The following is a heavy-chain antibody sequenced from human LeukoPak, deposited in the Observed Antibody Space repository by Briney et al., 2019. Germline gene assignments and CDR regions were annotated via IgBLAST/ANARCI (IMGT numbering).Heavy chain of an antibody. J-gene: IGHJ4*02. V-gene: IGHV3-53*01. CDR2: IYSGGST. Sequence: GGSLRLSCAASGFSFSNNYMSWVRQAPGKGLEWVSVIYSGGSTYYSDSVKGRFTISRDNSKNALHLQMNDLRADDTALCHCARDRRYCSTSSSCYELYFDYWGQGTLVTVSS. D-gene: IGHD2-2*01. CDR3: ARDRRYCSTSSSCYELYFDY. CDR1: GFSFSNNY.